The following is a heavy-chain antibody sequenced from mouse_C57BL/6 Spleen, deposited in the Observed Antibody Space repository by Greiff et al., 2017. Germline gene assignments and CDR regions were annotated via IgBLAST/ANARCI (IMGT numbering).Heavy chain of an antibody. D-gene: IGHD1-1*02. V-gene: IGHV3-6*01. J-gene: IGHJ4*01. Sequence: VQLKESGPGLVKPSQSLSLTCSVTGYSITSGYYWNWIRQFPGNKLEWMGSISYDGSNNYNPSLKNRISITRDTSKNQFFLKLNSVTTEDTATYYCARALFAMDYWGQGTSVTVSS. CDR1: GYSITSGYY. CDR3: ARALFAMDY. CDR2: ISYDGSN.